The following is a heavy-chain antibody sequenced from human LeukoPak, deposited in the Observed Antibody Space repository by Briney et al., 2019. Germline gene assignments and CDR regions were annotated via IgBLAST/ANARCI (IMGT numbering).Heavy chain of an antibody. Sequence: PGGSLILSCAASGFTFSSYAMSWVRQAPGKGLEWAGFIRSKAYGGTTEYAASVKGRFTISRDDSKSIAYLQMNSLKTEDTAVYYCTRAAAWGVDTIDYWGQGTLVTVSS. CDR3: TRAAAWGVDTIDY. CDR2: IRSKAYGGTT. CDR1: GFTFSSYA. D-gene: IGHD3-10*01. J-gene: IGHJ4*02. V-gene: IGHV3-49*04.